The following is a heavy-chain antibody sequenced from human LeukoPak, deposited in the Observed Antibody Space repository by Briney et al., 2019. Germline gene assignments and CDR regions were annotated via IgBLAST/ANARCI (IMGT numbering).Heavy chain of an antibody. CDR1: GFTFRIYA. Sequence: GGSLRLSCAASGFTFRIYALSWAPRPRGRGLEWVSAISGSGGSTYYADSVKGRFTISRDNSKNTLYLQMNSLRAEDTAVYYCAKDLGVRNNDYWGQGTLVTVSS. CDR2: ISGSGGST. D-gene: IGHD3-16*01. CDR3: AKDLGVRNNDY. V-gene: IGHV3-23*01. J-gene: IGHJ4*02.